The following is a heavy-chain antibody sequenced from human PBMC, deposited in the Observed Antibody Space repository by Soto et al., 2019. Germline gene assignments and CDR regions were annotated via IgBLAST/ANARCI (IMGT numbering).Heavy chain of an antibody. J-gene: IGHJ6*02. V-gene: IGHV4-4*02. CDR2: IHHGGNT. Sequence: SETLSLTCIVSGGSISGSNWWSFVRQPPGEGLEWIGEIHHGGNTNYNPSLKSRVTISIDKSKKQFSLKLTSVTAADTAIDYCARKIYCMDVWGQGTTVT. CDR1: GGSISGSNW. CDR3: ARKIYCMDV.